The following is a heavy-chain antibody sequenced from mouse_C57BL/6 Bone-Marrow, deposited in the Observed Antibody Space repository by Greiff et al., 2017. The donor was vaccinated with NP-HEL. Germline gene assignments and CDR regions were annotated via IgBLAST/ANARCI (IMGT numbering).Heavy chain of an antibody. CDR1: GFTFSDYG. CDR2: ISSGSSTI. D-gene: IGHD4-1*01. J-gene: IGHJ3*01. CDR3: ARTGPAWCAY. V-gene: IGHV5-17*01. Sequence: EVMLVESGGGLVKPGGSLKLSCAASGFTFSDYGMHWVRQAPEKGLEWVAYISSGSSTIYYADTVKGRFTISRDNAKNTLFLQMTSLRSEDTAMYYCARTGPAWCAYWGQGTLVTVCA.